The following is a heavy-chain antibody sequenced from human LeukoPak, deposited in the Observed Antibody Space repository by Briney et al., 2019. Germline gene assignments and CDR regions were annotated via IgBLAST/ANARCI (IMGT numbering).Heavy chain of an antibody. Sequence: ASVKVSCKASGYTFTSYGISWVRQAPGQGLEWMEWISAYNGNTNYVQKLQGRVTMTTDTSTSTAYMELRSLRSDDTAVYYCARDPVVASAGPTFDYWGQGTLVTVSS. CDR3: ARDPVVASAGPTFDY. J-gene: IGHJ4*02. CDR2: ISAYNGNT. V-gene: IGHV1-18*01. D-gene: IGHD2-15*01. CDR1: GYTFTSYG.